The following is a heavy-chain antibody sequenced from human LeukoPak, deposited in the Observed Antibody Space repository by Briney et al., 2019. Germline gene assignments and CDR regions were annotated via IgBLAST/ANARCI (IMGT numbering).Heavy chain of an antibody. CDR3: ARDLYDFDYYGMDV. CDR1: GFTFSSYG. J-gene: IGHJ6*02. Sequence: PGGSLRLSCAASGFTFSSYGMHWVRQAPGKGLEWVAVIWYDGSNKYYADSVKGRFTISRDNSKNTLYLQMNSLRAEDTAVYYCARDLYDFDYYGMDVWGQGTTVTVSS. V-gene: IGHV3-33*08. D-gene: IGHD3-3*01. CDR2: IWYDGSNK.